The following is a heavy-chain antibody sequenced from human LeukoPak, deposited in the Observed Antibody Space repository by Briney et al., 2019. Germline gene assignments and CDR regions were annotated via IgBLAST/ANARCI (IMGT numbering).Heavy chain of an antibody. CDR3: ARQLGYCSGGSCYFDY. Sequence: GGSLRLSCAASGFTFSSYAMSWVRQAPGKGLEWVSAISGSGGSIYYADSVKGRFTISRDNSKHTLFLQMNSLRAEDTAVYYCARQLGYCSGGSCYFDYWGQGTLVTVSS. CDR1: GFTFSSYA. V-gene: IGHV3-23*01. CDR2: ISGSGGSI. J-gene: IGHJ4*02. D-gene: IGHD2-15*01.